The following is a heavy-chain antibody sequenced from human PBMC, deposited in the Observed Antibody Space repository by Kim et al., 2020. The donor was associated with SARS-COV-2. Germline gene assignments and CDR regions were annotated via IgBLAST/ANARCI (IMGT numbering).Heavy chain of an antibody. D-gene: IGHD2-21*02. Sequence: SETLSLTCTVSGGSISSSSYYWDWIRQPPGKGLEWIGSIYYSGSTYCNPSLKSRVTISVDTSKNQFSLKLSSVTAADTAVYYCARRTHWGGDSSGPKWGQGTLVTVSS. CDR2: IYYSGST. J-gene: IGHJ4*02. CDR3: ARRTHWGGDSSGPK. V-gene: IGHV4-39*01. CDR1: GGSISSSSYY.